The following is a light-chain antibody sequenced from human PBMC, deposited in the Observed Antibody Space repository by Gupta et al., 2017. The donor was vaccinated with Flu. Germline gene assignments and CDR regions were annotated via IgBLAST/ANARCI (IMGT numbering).Light chain of an antibody. Sequence: SYVLSQPPSVSVAPGQTARLTCGGNNIASESVHWYQQKPGQAPVVVVYDDSDRPSGIPERFSGSRSGNTATLTITRVEAGDEADYYCQVWPTSSDHVVFGGGTKLTVL. CDR2: DDS. V-gene: IGLV3-21*02. CDR3: QVWPTSSDHVV. J-gene: IGLJ2*01. CDR1: NIASES.